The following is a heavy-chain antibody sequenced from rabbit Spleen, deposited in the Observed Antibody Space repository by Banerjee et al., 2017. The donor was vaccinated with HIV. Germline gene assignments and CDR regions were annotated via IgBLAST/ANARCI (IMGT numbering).Heavy chain of an antibody. CDR3: ARGSAAMTMVITGFYFNL. CDR2: INAGSSGDT. CDR1: GFSFSGSYW. J-gene: IGHJ4*01. D-gene: IGHD2-1*01. Sequence: QEQLEESGGDLVKPEGSLTLTCTASGFSFSGSYWICWVRQAPGKGLERIACINAGSSGDTAYASWAKGRVTISKTSSTTVTLKMTSLTAADTATYFCARGSAAMTMVITGFYFNLWGQGTLVTVS. V-gene: IGHV1S45*01.